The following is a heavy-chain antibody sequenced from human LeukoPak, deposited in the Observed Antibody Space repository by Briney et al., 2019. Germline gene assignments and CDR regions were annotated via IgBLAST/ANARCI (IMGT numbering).Heavy chain of an antibody. Sequence: PSETLSLTCSVSGASMNTYYWSWIRQSPGKGLEWIGYIYYTGTTNYNPSLKSRVTISVDTSKNQFSLKLSSVTAADTAVYYCARGRYYDSSGYSNWGQGTLVTVSS. CDR1: GASMNTYY. D-gene: IGHD3-22*01. CDR2: IYYTGTT. V-gene: IGHV4-59*08. CDR3: ARGRYYDSSGYSN. J-gene: IGHJ4*02.